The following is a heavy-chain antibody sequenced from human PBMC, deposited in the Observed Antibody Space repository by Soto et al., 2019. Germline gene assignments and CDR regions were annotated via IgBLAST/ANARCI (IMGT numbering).Heavy chain of an antibody. CDR3: AKDNRNGGTRVDY. CDR2: ISYDGSYS. V-gene: IGHV3-30*18. D-gene: IGHD2-15*01. J-gene: IGHJ4*02. CDR1: GFSFRAHG. Sequence: QVQLVESGGGVVQPGRSLRLSCVASGFSFRAHGMHWVRQAPGKGLEWVAVISYDGSYSYYADSVKGRFSISRDNWNNALYLQMSSLRPEDTAVYFCAKDNRNGGTRVDYWGQGTLVTVSS.